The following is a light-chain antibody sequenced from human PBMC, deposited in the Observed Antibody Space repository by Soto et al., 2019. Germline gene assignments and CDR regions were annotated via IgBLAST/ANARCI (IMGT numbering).Light chain of an antibody. CDR3: QQYYSTLPT. CDR2: WAS. J-gene: IGKJ3*01. CDR1: QSVLYSSNNKNY. V-gene: IGKV4-1*01. Sequence: DIVMTQSPDSLAVSLGERATINCKSSQSVLYSSNNKNYLAWYQQKPGQPPKLLIYWASTRESGVPDRFSGRGSGEDYTRTISSLQVEHVAVYYCQQYYSTLPTCGPGTKVDIK.